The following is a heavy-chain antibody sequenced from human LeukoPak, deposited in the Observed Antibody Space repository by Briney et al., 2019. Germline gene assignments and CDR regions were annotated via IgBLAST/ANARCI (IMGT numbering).Heavy chain of an antibody. CDR1: GGSISSSSYY. CDR2: IYYSGST. CDR3: ARRNSGYNNFDY. Sequence: PSETLSLTCTVPGGSISSSSYYWGWIRQPPGKGLEWIGSIYYSGSTYYNPSLKSRVTLSVDTSKNQFSLKLSSVTVADTAIYYCARRNSGYNNFDYWGQGTLVTVSS. V-gene: IGHV4-39*01. J-gene: IGHJ4*02. D-gene: IGHD5-12*01.